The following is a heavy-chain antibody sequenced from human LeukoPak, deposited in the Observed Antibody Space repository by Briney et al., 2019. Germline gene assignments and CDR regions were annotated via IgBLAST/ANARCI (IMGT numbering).Heavy chain of an antibody. CDR1: GGSISSGNW. V-gene: IGHV4-4*02. CDR3: ARHQVGANTFDY. Sequence: SETLSLTCAVSGGSISSGNWWSWVRQPPGKGLEWIGEFYDGWSTNYNPSLKSRVTISVDKSNNQFYLELNSVTAADTAVYYCARHQVGANTFDYWGQGTLVTVSS. J-gene: IGHJ4*02. CDR2: FYDGWST. D-gene: IGHD1-26*01.